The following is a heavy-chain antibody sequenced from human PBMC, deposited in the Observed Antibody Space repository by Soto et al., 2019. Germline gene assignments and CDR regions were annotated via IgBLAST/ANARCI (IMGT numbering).Heavy chain of an antibody. Sequence: QVQLVQSGAEVKKPGSSVKVSCKASGVTFSSYAISWVRQAPGQGLEWMGGIIPIFGTANYAQKFQGRVTITADESTSTAYMDLSSLRSEDTAVYYCASPPTTGNSYYYGMDVWGQGTTVTVSS. V-gene: IGHV1-69*12. CDR3: ASPPTTGNSYYYGMDV. CDR2: IIPIFGTA. D-gene: IGHD4-17*01. CDR1: GVTFSSYA. J-gene: IGHJ6*02.